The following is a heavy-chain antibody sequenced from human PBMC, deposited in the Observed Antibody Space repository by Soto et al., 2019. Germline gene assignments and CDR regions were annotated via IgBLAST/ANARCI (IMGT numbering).Heavy chain of an antibody. V-gene: IGHV3-23*01. Sequence: GGSLRLSCAASGFTLGNFAMSWVRQAPGKGLEWVAVASGSGITTKYAASVKGRFIISKDNSNNTLSLEMHSLRAEDTGVYYCAEGRLRGLNNGNFDFWGQGTLVTVSS. CDR1: GFTLGNFA. J-gene: IGHJ4*02. CDR2: ASGSGITT. CDR3: AEGRLRGLNNGNFDF. D-gene: IGHD1-20*01.